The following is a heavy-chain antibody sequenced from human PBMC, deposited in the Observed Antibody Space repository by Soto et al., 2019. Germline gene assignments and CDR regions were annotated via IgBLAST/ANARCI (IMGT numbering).Heavy chain of an antibody. Sequence: PSATLSLTCTVSGGSISSGGYYWSWIRQHPGKGLEWIGYIYYSGSTYYNSSLKSRVTISVDTSKNQFSLKLSSVTAADTAVYYCARGFDEVYCSGGSCYSGFDPWGQGTLVTVPQ. CDR1: GGSISSGGYY. V-gene: IGHV4-31*03. CDR2: IYYSGST. J-gene: IGHJ5*02. D-gene: IGHD2-15*01. CDR3: ARGFDEVYCSGGSCYSGFDP.